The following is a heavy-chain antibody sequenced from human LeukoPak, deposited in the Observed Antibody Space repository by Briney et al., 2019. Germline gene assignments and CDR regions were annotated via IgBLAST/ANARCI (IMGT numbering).Heavy chain of an antibody. CDR1: GFTFSSYS. CDR3: ARDNAGESDY. Sequence: GGSLRLSCAASGFTFSSYSMNWVRQAPGKGLEWVSSISSSSRYIYYANSVKGRFTISRDNAKNSLYLQMNSLRAEDTAVYYCARDNAGESDYWGQGTLVTVSS. J-gene: IGHJ4*02. D-gene: IGHD7-27*01. V-gene: IGHV3-21*01. CDR2: ISSSSRYI.